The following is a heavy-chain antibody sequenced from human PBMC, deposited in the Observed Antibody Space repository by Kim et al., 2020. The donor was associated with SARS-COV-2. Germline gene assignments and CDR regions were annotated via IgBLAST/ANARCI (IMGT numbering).Heavy chain of an antibody. J-gene: IGHJ3*02. V-gene: IGHV3-23*01. D-gene: IGHD3-10*01. Sequence: KSRLPISRDNAKNTLYLQMNSLRAEDTAVYYCAKMNYYGSGSYYDDAFDIWGQGTRVTVSS. CDR3: AKMNYYGSGSYYDDAFDI.